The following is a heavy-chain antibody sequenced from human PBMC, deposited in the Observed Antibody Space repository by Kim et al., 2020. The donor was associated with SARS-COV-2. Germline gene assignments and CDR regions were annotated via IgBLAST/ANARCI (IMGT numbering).Heavy chain of an antibody. J-gene: IGHJ4*02. CDR3: AKGGPYDSSGYYRLPYFDY. Sequence: GGSLRLSCAASGFTFSSYAMSWVRQAPGKGLEWVSAISGSGGSTYYADSVKGRFTISRDNSKNTLYLQMNSLRAEDTAVYYCAKGGPYDSSGYYRLPYFDYWGQGTLVNVSS. CDR2: ISGSGGST. CDR1: GFTFSSYA. D-gene: IGHD3-22*01. V-gene: IGHV3-23*01.